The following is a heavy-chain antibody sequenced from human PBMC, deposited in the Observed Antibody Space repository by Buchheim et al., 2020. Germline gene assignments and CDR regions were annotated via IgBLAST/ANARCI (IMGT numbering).Heavy chain of an antibody. Sequence: QVQLVQSGAEVKKPGASVKVSCQSSGYTFTSFDINWVRQAPGQGLEWMGWTNSNTGDTGYAQNFQGRLTMTRNTYITTAYMELSSLRSEDTAIYYCARGAVKRSTYFFDYWGQGTL. V-gene: IGHV1-8*01. CDR1: GYTFTSFD. CDR3: ARGAVKRSTYFFDY. CDR2: TNSNTGDT. D-gene: IGHD6-19*01. J-gene: IGHJ4*02.